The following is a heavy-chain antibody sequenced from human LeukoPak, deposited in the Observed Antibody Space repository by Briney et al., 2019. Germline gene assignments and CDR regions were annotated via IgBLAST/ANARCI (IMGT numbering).Heavy chain of an antibody. CDR1: GFTFSDYY. CDR2: ISSSGSTI. D-gene: IGHD1-1*01. CDR3: ARDKGEQLERPYCYYGMDV. V-gene: IGHV3-11*04. J-gene: IGHJ6*04. Sequence: GGSLRLSCAASGFTFSDYYMSWIRQAPGKGLEWVSYISSSGSTIYYADSVKGRFTISRDNAKNSLYLQMNSLRAEDTAVYYCARDKGEQLERPYCYYGMDVWGKGTTVTVSS.